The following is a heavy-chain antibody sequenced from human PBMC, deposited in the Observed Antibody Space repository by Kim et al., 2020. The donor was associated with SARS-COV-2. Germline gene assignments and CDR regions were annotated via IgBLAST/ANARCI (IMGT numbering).Heavy chain of an antibody. Sequence: SETLSLTCTVSGGSISSSSYYWGWIRQPPGKGLEWIGSIYYSGSTYYNPSLKSRVTISVDTSKNQFSLKLSSVTAADTAVYYCARHGNAARWRFDPWGQGTLVTVSS. CDR3: ARHGNAARWRFDP. CDR2: IYYSGST. CDR1: GGSISSSSYY. J-gene: IGHJ5*02. V-gene: IGHV4-39*01. D-gene: IGHD1-1*01.